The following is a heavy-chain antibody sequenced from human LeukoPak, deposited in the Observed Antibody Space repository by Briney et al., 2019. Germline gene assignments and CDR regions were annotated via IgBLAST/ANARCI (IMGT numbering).Heavy chain of an antibody. CDR2: IYYSGST. J-gene: IGHJ5*02. V-gene: IGHV4-59*01. CDR3: ARCGGAPDWFDP. CDR1: GGSISSYY. D-gene: IGHD3-16*01. Sequence: SETLSLTCTVSGGSISSYYWSWIRQPPGKGLEWIGYIYYSGSTNYNPSLKSRVTISVDTSKNQFSLKLSSVTAADTAVYYCARCGGAPDWFDPWGQGTLVTVSS.